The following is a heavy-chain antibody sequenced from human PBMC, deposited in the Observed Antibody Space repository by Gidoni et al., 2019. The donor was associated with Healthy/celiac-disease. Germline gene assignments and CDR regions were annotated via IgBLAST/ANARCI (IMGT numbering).Heavy chain of an antibody. V-gene: IGHV4-34*01. CDR2: INHSGST. J-gene: IGHJ6*02. CDR1: GGSFSGYY. D-gene: IGHD5-12*01. Sequence: QVQLQQWGAGLLKPSETLSLTCAVYGGSFSGYYWSWIRQPPGKGLEWIGEINHSGSTNYNPSLKSRVTISVDTSKNQFSLKLSSVTAADTAVYYCARGRGDVDIVATIRLGYYYGMDVWGQGTTVTVSS. CDR3: ARGRGDVDIVATIRLGYYYGMDV.